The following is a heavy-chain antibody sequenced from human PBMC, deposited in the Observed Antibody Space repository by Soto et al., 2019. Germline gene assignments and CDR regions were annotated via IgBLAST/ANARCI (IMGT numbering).Heavy chain of an antibody. CDR1: GGTFSSYA. CDR2: IIPIFGTA. Sequence: ASVKVSCKASGGTFSSYAISWVRQAPGQGLEWKGGIIPIFGTANYAQKFQGRVTITADESTSTAYMELSSLRSEDTAVYYCASGYSSSWIVAWSNNWFDPWGQGTLVTVSS. V-gene: IGHV1-69*13. CDR3: ASGYSSSWIVAWSNNWFDP. D-gene: IGHD6-13*01. J-gene: IGHJ5*02.